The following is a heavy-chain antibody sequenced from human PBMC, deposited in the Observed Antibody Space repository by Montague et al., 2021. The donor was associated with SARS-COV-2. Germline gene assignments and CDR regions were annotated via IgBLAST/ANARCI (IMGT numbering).Heavy chain of an antibody. D-gene: IGHD4-23*01. Sequence: PALVKPTQTLTLTCTFSGFSLSTSGMCVSWIRQPPGKAPEWLALIDWDDDKYYSTSLKTRLTISKDTSKNQVVFTMTNMDPVDTATYYCARMTTVVTLGYYYYYGMDVWGQGTTVTVSS. CDR2: IDWDDDK. J-gene: IGHJ6*02. V-gene: IGHV2-70*01. CDR1: GFSLSTSGMC. CDR3: ARMTTVVTLGYYYYYGMDV.